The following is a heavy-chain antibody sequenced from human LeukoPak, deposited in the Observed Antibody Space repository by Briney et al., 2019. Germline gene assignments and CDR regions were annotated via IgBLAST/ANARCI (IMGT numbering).Heavy chain of an antibody. Sequence: SQTLSLTCAISGDSVSSNSAAWNWIRQSPSRGLEWLGRTYYRSKWYNDYAVSVKSRITINPDTSKNQFSLQLNSVTPEDTAGYYCARSYRSSGWYYYYDYYGMDVWGQGTTVTVSS. CDR3: ARSYRSSGWYYYYDYYGMDV. J-gene: IGHJ6*02. CDR2: TYYRSKWYN. V-gene: IGHV6-1*01. D-gene: IGHD6-19*01. CDR1: GDSVSSNSAA.